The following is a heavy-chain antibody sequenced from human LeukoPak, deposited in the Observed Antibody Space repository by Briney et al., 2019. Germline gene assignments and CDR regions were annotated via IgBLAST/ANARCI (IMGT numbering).Heavy chain of an antibody. J-gene: IGHJ5*02. Sequence: PSETLSLTCTVSGGSISSYYWSWIRQPPGKGLEWIGYIYYRGSTNYSPSLQSRVTISVDTSKNQFSLKLSSVTAADTAVYYCARLGYSSGSLGNGRWFDPWGQGTLVTVSS. CDR1: GGSISSYY. D-gene: IGHD6-25*01. V-gene: IGHV4-59*08. CDR2: IYYRGST. CDR3: ARLGYSSGSLGNGRWFDP.